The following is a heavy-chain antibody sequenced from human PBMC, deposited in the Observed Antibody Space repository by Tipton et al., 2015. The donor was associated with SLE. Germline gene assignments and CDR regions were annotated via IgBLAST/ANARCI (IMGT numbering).Heavy chain of an antibody. CDR3: ARDSPYYDFWSGSPHFDY. CDR2: ISSSSSDI. D-gene: IGHD3-3*01. V-gene: IGHV3-21*01. J-gene: IGHJ4*02. Sequence: SLRLSCAASGFTFSSYSMNWVRQAPGKGLEWVSSISSSSSDIYYADSVKGRFTISRDNAKNSLYLQMNSLRAEDTAVYYCARDSPYYDFWSGSPHFDYWGQGTLVTVSS. CDR1: GFTFSSYS.